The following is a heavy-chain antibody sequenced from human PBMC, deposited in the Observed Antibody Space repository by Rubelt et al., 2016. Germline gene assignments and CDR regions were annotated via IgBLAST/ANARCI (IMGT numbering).Heavy chain of an antibody. V-gene: IGHV4-39*02. CDR2: IYYSGST. CDR3: AREIFEYSSSLHSYFDP. D-gene: IGHD6-6*01. Sequence: QVQLQQWGAGLLKPSATLSLTCSVSGVSMSSGNYYWDWIRQPPGKGLDRIGRIYYSGSTYYTPSFKSRVTIHIDTSKNHLSLRRKYVPAADTAVYYCAREIFEYSSSLHSYFDPWGQGTLVTVSS. CDR1: GVSMSSGNYY. J-gene: IGHJ5*02.